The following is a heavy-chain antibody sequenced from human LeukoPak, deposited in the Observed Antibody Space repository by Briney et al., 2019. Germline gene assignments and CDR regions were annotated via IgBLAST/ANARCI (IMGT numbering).Heavy chain of an antibody. CDR3: GGVFDL. J-gene: IGHJ4*02. V-gene: IGHV3-74*01. D-gene: IGHD2-8*01. CDR2: IKGGGTTT. CDR1: GLIFSIWW. Sequence: GGSQTLFCAASGLIFSIWWTQWVRHAPGRGGVGVSCIKGGGTTTFCAHCVKALFTLSIDSAKNTLYLQINSVTVDDSGVFLCGGVFDLWGEGGMVTVSS.